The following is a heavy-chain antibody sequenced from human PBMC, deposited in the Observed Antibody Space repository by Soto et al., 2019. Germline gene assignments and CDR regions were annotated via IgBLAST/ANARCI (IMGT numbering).Heavy chain of an antibody. CDR3: VRSSGVPTPDFDY. V-gene: IGHV3-30-3*01. CDR1: GFAFSIYA. D-gene: IGHD3-10*01. J-gene: IGHJ4*02. Sequence: QVLLVESGGGVVQPGRSVRLSCEGSGFAFSIYAMHWVRQAPGKGLEWVAVISHDGTNRYYADSVKGRFTISRDNSKTTVYPEMSRPRAEDTAVYFCVRSSGVPTPDFDYWGQGTLVTVSS. CDR2: ISHDGTNR.